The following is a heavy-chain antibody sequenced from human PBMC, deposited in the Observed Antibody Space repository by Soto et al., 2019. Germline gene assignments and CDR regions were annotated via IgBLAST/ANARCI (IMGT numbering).Heavy chain of an antibody. V-gene: IGHV4-34*01. Sequence: SETLSLTCAVYGGSFSGYYWSWIRQPPGKGLEWIGEINHSGSTNYNPSLKCRVTISVDTSKNQFSLKLSSVTAADTAVYYCARVTAPDYWGQGTLVTVSS. CDR1: GGSFSGYY. J-gene: IGHJ4*02. CDR2: INHSGST. D-gene: IGHD5-18*01. CDR3: ARVTAPDY.